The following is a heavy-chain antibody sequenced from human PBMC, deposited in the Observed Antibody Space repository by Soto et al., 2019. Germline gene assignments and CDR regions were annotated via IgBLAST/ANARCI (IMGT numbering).Heavy chain of an antibody. J-gene: IGHJ3*02. D-gene: IGHD7-27*01. Sequence: EVHLVESGGGLVKPGGSLRLSCAASGYIFSNAWMTWVRQAPGKGLEWVGRIKSKSDGETTNYAAPVKGRFIISRDDSKNTVYLQMNSLKTEDTAMYYCKATGDDVFDIWGQGTMVTVSS. CDR2: IKSKSDGETT. CDR1: GYIFSNAW. CDR3: KATGDDVFDI. V-gene: IGHV3-15*01.